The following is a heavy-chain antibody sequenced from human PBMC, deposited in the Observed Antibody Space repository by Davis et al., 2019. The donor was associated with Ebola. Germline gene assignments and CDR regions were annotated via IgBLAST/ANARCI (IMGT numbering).Heavy chain of an antibody. CDR1: GFTFSSYW. CDR3: ATTLSYGIIEFDY. CDR2: IKQDGSEK. Sequence: GESLKISYAASGFTFSSYWMSWVRQAPGKGLEWVANIKQDGSEKYYVDSVKGRFTISRDNAKNTLYLQMNSLRAEDTAVYYCATTLSYGIIEFDYWGQGTLVTVSS. D-gene: IGHD5-18*01. J-gene: IGHJ4*02. V-gene: IGHV3-7*03.